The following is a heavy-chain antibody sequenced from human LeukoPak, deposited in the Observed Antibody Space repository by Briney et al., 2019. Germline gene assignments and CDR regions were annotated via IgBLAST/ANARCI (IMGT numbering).Heavy chain of an antibody. CDR3: ARGSSYDSSGSAPI. V-gene: IGHV1-69*04. D-gene: IGHD3-22*01. J-gene: IGHJ4*02. Sequence: ALVKVSCKASGGTFSSYAISWVRQAPGQGLEWMGRIIPILGIANYAQKFQGRVTITADKSTSTAYMELSSLRSEDTAVYYCARGSSYDSSGSAPIWGQGTLVTVSS. CDR2: IIPILGIA. CDR1: GGTFSSYA.